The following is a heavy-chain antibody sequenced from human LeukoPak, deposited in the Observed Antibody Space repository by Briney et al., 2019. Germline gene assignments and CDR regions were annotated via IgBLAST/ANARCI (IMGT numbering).Heavy chain of an antibody. Sequence: PAGSLTLSCAASGFAFGSHWMHWVRQAPGKGLVWVARIESDASNTRYADSVKGRFTISRDNANKTQYLQMNSLRAEDTAVYYCTRDGSGSRIPFDYWGQGNLATVSS. CDR1: GFAFGSHW. V-gene: IGHV3-74*01. D-gene: IGHD1-26*01. J-gene: IGHJ4*02. CDR2: IESDASNT. CDR3: TRDGSGSRIPFDY.